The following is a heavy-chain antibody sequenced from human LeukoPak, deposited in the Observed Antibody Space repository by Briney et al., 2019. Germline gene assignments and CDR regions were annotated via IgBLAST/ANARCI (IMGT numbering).Heavy chain of an antibody. V-gene: IGHV1-2*06. D-gene: IGHD3-22*01. Sequence: GASLKVSCKASGYTFTGYYIHWVRQAPGQGLEWMGRINPNSGGTNYAQKFQGRVTMARDTPISTAYMELSSLRADDTAVYYCARSGFSDTRGSNDAFDIWGQGTMVTVSS. J-gene: IGHJ3*02. CDR3: ARSGFSDTRGSNDAFDI. CDR1: GYTFTGYY. CDR2: INPNSGGT.